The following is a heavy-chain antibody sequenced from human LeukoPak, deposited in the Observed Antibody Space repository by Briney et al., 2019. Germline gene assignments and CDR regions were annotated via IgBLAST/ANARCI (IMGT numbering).Heavy chain of an antibody. V-gene: IGHV3-74*01. J-gene: IGHJ3*02. CDR3: ARGGFHHGFDI. CDR2: IDNDGSDT. Sequence: GGSLRLSCAASGFTFSSYWIHWVRHAPGKGLAWVSRIDNDGSDTIFADSVKGRFTLSRDNAKNTVYLQMNSLRAEDTAVYYCARGGFHHGFDIWGQGTMVTVS. D-gene: IGHD1-14*01. CDR1: GFTFSSYW.